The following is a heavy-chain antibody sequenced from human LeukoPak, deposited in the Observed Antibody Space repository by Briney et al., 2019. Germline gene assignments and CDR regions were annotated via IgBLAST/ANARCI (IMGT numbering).Heavy chain of an antibody. D-gene: IGHD4-17*01. V-gene: IGHV5-51*01. J-gene: IGHJ4*02. Sequence: GESLKISCKGSGYSFSSYWIGWVRQMPGKGLEWMGIICPGDSDTRYSPSFQGQVTISVDKSISTAYLQWSSLKASDSAIYYCARRNGDYFEYCGQGTLVTVSS. CDR1: GYSFSSYW. CDR2: ICPGDSDT. CDR3: ARRNGDYFEY.